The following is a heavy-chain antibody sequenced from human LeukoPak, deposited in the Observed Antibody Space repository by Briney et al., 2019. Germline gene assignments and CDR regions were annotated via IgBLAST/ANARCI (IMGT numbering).Heavy chain of an antibody. J-gene: IGHJ4*02. CDR3: ARVVRMADY. Sequence: ASVKVSCKASGYMFTGYYMHWVRQAPGQGLEWMGWINPNSGGTNYTQNFQGRVTMTRDTSISTAYMELSRLRCDDTAVYYCARVVRMADYWGQGTLVTVSS. CDR1: GYMFTGYY. CDR2: INPNSGGT. V-gene: IGHV1-2*02. D-gene: IGHD3-16*01.